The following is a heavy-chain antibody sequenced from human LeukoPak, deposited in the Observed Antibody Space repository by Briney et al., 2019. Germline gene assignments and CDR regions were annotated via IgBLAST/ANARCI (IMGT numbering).Heavy chain of an antibody. D-gene: IGHD6-19*01. CDR1: GYTFTSYD. CDR2: MNPNSGNT. CDR3: PTGLAVAGQD. J-gene: IGHJ4*02. V-gene: IGHV1-8*01. Sequence: GASVKVSCKASGYTFTSYDTNWVRQATGQGLEWMGWMNPNSGNTGYAQKFQGRVTMTRNTSISTAYMELSSLKSEDTAGYYLPTGLAVAGQDWGQGTLVTVSS.